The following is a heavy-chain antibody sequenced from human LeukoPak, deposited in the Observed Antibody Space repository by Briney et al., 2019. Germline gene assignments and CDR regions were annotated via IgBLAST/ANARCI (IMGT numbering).Heavy chain of an antibody. V-gene: IGHV4-31*03. D-gene: IGHD4-11*01. J-gene: IGHJ4*02. Sequence: PSETLSLTCTVSGGSISSGGYYWSWLRQHTGKGLEWIAYIYYSGSTDYNPSLKSRVTISVDTSKNQFSLKLSSVTAADTAVYYCARVVLTTVELRFDYWGQGSQVTVSS. CDR3: ARVVLTTVELRFDY. CDR1: GGSISSGGYY. CDR2: IYYSGST.